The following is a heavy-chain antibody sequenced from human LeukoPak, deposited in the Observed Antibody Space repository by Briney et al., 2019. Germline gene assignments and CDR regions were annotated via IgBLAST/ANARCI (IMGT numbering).Heavy chain of an antibody. Sequence: SVKVSCKASEGTFSSYAISWVRQAPGQGLEWMGRIIPILGIANYAQKFQGRVTITADKSTSTAYMELSSLRSEDTAVYYCARDNSGSGYFDYWGQGTLVTVSS. J-gene: IGHJ4*02. CDR1: EGTFSSYA. V-gene: IGHV1-69*04. CDR3: ARDNSGSGYFDY. D-gene: IGHD3-22*01. CDR2: IIPILGIA.